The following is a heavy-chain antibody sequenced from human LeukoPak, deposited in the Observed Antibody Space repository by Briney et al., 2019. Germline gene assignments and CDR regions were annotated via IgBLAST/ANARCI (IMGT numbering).Heavy chain of an antibody. CDR3: ARDYDVDIYYDSSGYRGDAFDI. CDR2: IKQDGSEK. CDR1: GFTFSSCW. V-gene: IGHV3-7*01. D-gene: IGHD3-22*01. Sequence: GGSLRLSCAASGFTFSSCWMSWLRQAPGKGLEWVANIKQDGSEKYYVDSVKGRFTISRDNAKNSLYLQMNSLSAEDTAVYYCARDYDVDIYYDSSGYRGDAFDIWGQGTMVTVSS. J-gene: IGHJ3*02.